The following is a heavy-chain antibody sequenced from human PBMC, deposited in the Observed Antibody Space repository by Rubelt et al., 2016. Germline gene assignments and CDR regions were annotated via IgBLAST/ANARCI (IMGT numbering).Heavy chain of an antibody. CDR2: ISSSSSTI. Sequence: EVQLVESGGGLVKPGGSLRLSCAASGFTFSNAWMSWVRQAPGKGLEWVSYISSSSSTIYYADSVKGRFTISRDNAKNSLYLQRNSLRAEDTAVYYCARDGPSTITGTRAPPFDYWGQGTLVTVSS. CDR1: GFTFSNAW. J-gene: IGHJ4*02. D-gene: IGHD1-20*01. V-gene: IGHV3-48*04. CDR3: ARDGPSTITGTRAPPFDY.